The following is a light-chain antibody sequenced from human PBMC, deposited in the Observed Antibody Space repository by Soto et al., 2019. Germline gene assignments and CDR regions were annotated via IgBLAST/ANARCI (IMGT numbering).Light chain of an antibody. CDR1: QTISSW. V-gene: IGKV1-5*03. CDR2: KVS. CDR3: QHYNSYSEA. J-gene: IGKJ1*01. Sequence: DIQMTQSPSTLSGSVGDRVTITCRASQTISSWLAWYPQKPGKAPKLLIYKVSTLKSGVPSRFSGSGSGTEFTLTISSLQPDDFATYYCQHYNSYSEAFGKGTKVELK.